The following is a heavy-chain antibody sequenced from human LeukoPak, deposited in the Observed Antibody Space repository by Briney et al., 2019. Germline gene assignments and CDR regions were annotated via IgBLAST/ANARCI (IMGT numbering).Heavy chain of an antibody. CDR2: TSGDGGTT. V-gene: IGHV3-43*02. D-gene: IGHD3/OR15-3a*01. CDR1: GFAFAEYA. Sequence: GGSLRLSCAASGFAFAEYAIQWVRQGPGGGLEWVSLTSGDGGTTYYADSVKGRFTISRDNSKNSLLLDMNSLRTEDTALYYSAIDMDWGWYFDRWVRGTLVTVSS. CDR3: AIDMDWGWYFDR. J-gene: IGHJ2*01.